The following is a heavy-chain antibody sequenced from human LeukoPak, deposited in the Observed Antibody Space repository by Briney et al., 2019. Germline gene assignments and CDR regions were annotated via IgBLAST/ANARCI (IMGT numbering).Heavy chain of an antibody. Sequence: TGRSLRLSGAASGFIFSSYSMNWVRQAPGKGLEWVACITDDGRKTYHADSVKGRFTISRDDSENTIYLQMSSLTPEDTAVYYCARNEAAWGQGTMVTVSS. CDR1: GFIFSSYS. V-gene: IGHV3-30*04. J-gene: IGHJ3*01. D-gene: IGHD6-25*01. CDR3: ARNEAA. CDR2: ITDDGRKT.